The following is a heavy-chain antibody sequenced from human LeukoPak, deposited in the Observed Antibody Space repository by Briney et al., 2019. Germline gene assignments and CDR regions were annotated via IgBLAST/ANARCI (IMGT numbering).Heavy chain of an antibody. V-gene: IGHV1-2*02. D-gene: IGHD3-22*01. CDR2: INPNSGGT. Sequence: ASVKVSCKASGYTFTSYGISWVRQAPGQGLEWMGWINPNSGGTNYAQKFQGRVTMTRDTSISTAYMELSRLRSDDTAVYYCARAYYYDSSGFGFAPWGQGTLVTVSS. CDR3: ARAYYYDSSGFGFAP. CDR1: GYTFTSYG. J-gene: IGHJ5*02.